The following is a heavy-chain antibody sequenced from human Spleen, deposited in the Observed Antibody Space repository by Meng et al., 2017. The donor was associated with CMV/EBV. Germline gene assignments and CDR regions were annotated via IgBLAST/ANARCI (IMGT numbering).Heavy chain of an antibody. D-gene: IGHD2-2*01. CDR2: INHGGST. CDR1: DYY. V-gene: IGHV4-34*01. CDR3: ARVPSLGYCSSTSCPRGTYFDY. Sequence: DYYWGWIRQPPGKGLEWIGEINHGGSTNYNPSLKSRVTIPVDTSKNQFSLKLSSVTAADTAVYYCARVPSLGYCSSTSCPRGTYFDYWGQGTLVTVSS. J-gene: IGHJ4*02.